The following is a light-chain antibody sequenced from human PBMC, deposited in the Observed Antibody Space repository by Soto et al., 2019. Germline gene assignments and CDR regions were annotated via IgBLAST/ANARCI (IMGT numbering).Light chain of an antibody. CDR3: AAWDDSLKGWV. J-gene: IGLJ3*02. Sequence: QSVLTQPPSASGTPGQRVTISCSGSSPNIGSEHVNLHQQVPGTAPKLLICANNQPPSGVPDRFSVSKSGTSASLAIGGLQSEDEADYYCAAWDDSLKGWVFGGGTQLTVL. CDR1: SPNIGSEH. V-gene: IGLV1-44*01. CDR2: ANN.